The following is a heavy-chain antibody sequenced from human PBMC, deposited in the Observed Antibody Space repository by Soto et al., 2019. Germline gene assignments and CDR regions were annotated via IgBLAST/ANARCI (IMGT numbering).Heavy chain of an antibody. D-gene: IGHD5-12*01. CDR1: GYSVTSYY. V-gene: IGHV1-46*01. Sequence: ASVKVSCKASGYSVTSYYMHWVRQAPGQGLEWMGIINPNSGSTTYAQKFQGRVTMTTDTSTSTASMELRSLRSDDTAVYYCARNSAVGYDYFDYWGQGTLVTVSS. CDR2: INPNSGST. J-gene: IGHJ4*02. CDR3: ARNSAVGYDYFDY.